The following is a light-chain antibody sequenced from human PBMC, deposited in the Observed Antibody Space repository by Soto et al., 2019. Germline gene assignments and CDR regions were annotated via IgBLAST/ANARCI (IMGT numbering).Light chain of an antibody. Sequence: IPLSQSPSSVSASVGDRVTIPCRASQGISTYLNWYQEKPGKAPKLLIYAASILQSGVPSRFSGSGSGTDFTLTISSLQPEDFATYYCQQSYSTPPLTFGQGTRLEIK. CDR1: QGISTY. V-gene: IGKV1-39*01. J-gene: IGKJ5*01. CDR3: QQSYSTPPLT. CDR2: AAS.